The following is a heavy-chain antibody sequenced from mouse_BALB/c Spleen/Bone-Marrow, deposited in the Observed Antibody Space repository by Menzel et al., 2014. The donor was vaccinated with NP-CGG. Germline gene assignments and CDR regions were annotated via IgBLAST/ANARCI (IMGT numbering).Heavy chain of an antibody. Sequence: EVHLVESGPELVEPGASVKISCKPSGYTFTEYTMHWVKQSHGKSLEWIGTINPNNGGTSYNQKFKGKATLTVDKSSSTAYMELRSLTSEGSAVYYCARRIPYGYAMDYWGQGTSVTVSS. CDR2: INPNNGGT. CDR3: ARRIPYGYAMDY. J-gene: IGHJ4*01. V-gene: IGHV1-22*01. CDR1: GYTFTEYT. D-gene: IGHD2-2*01.